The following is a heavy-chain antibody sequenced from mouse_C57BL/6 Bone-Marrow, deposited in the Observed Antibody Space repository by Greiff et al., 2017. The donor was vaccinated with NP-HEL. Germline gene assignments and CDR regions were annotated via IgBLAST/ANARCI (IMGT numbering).Heavy chain of an antibody. CDR3: RELRQSAY. CDR2: IDPENGDT. D-gene: IGHD1-1*01. J-gene: IGHJ3*01. Sequence: VQLQQSGAELVRPGASVKLSCTASGFNIKDDYMHWVKQRPEKGLEWIGWIDPENGDTEYASKFQGKATITADTSSNTAYLHLSILTSEDTAVYYCRELRQSAYWGQGTLVTVSA. CDR1: GFNIKDDY. V-gene: IGHV14-4*01.